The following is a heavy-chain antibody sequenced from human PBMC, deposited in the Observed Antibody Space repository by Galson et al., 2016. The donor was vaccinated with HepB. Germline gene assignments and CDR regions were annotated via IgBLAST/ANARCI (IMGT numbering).Heavy chain of an antibody. CDR1: GYTFTSYD. D-gene: IGHD3-10*01. J-gene: IGHJ4*02. V-gene: IGHV1-8*01. CDR3: ARPIRGSGSTCGY. CDR2: MNPNSGNT. Sequence: SVKVSCKASGYTFTSYDINWVRQATGQGLEWMGWMNPNSGNTNDAQKFQGRVTMTRNTSISTAYMELSSLRSEDTAVYYCARPIRGSGSTCGYWGQGTLVTVSS.